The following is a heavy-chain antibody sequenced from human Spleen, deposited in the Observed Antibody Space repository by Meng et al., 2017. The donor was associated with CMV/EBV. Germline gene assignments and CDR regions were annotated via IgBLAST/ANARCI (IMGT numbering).Heavy chain of an antibody. V-gene: IGHV3-30*04. CDR3: ARSGYCMSTTCYSLPPFDY. Sequence: FSNNPMHWVRQAPGKGLEWVAVISYDGSNKYYADSVKGRFTISRDNSKNTLYLQMNSLRAEDTAVYYCARSGYCMSTTCYSLPPFDYWGQGTLVTVSS. CDR2: ISYDGSNK. J-gene: IGHJ4*02. CDR1: FSNNP. D-gene: IGHD2-2*02.